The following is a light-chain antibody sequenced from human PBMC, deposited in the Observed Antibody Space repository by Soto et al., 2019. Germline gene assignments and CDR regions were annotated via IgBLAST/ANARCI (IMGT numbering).Light chain of an antibody. CDR1: QGISNY. CDR2: AAS. V-gene: IGKV1-27*01. J-gene: IGKJ1*01. CDR3: QKYNSAPQT. Sequence: DIQVTQSPPTLSASVGDRVTITCRASQGISNYLAWYQQKPGKVPKLLIYAASTLQSGVPSRFSGSGSGTDFTLTISSLQPEDVATYYCQKYNSAPQTCGQGTKGDIK.